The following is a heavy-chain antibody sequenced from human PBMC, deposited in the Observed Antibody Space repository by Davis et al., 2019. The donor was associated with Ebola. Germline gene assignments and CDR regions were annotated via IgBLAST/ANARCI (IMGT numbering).Heavy chain of an antibody. J-gene: IGHJ2*01. CDR2: INSDGVNT. V-gene: IGHV3-74*01. D-gene: IGHD3-10*01. Sequence: GESLKISCAASGLTFSNYWMHWLRQGPGKGLVWVSRINSDGVNTGYADSVRGRFTISSDNAKNTLYLQMDSLRVEDAAVYYCARASRNYYGSGNYYSEFDLWGRGALVTVSS. CDR1: GLTFSNYW. CDR3: ARASRNYYGSGNYYSEFDL.